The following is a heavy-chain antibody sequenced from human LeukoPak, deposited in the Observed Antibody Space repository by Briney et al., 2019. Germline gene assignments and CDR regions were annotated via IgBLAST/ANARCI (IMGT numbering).Heavy chain of an antibody. D-gene: IGHD6-19*01. J-gene: IGHJ4*02. V-gene: IGHV1-69*13. CDR1: GGTFSSYA. Sequence: SVKVSCKASGGTFSSYAISWVRQAPGQGLEWMGGIIPIFGTANYAQKLQGRVTINADESTSTAYMELSSLRSEDTAVYYCARGAAVAGYYFDYWGQGTLVTVSS. CDR3: ARGAAVAGYYFDY. CDR2: IIPIFGTA.